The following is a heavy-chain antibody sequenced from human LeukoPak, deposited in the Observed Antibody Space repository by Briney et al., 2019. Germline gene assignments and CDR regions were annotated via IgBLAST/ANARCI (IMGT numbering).Heavy chain of an antibody. CDR3: ARDVRASYYYGMDV. V-gene: IGHV4-59*12. CDR1: GGSISSYY. Sequence: AETLSLTCTVSGGSISSYYWSWIRQPPGKGLEWIGYIYYSGSTNYSPSLRSRVTISVDTYKKQLSLQMSSVTAADTAVYYCARDVRASYYYGMDVWGQGTTVRVSS. J-gene: IGHJ6*02. CDR2: IYYSGST. D-gene: IGHD1-26*01.